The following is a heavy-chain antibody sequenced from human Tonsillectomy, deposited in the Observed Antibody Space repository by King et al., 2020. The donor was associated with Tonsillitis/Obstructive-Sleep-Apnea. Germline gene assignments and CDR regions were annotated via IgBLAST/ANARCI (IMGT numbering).Heavy chain of an antibody. CDR3: AKLSATHGRASTRVDY. CDR1: GFTFSSYG. D-gene: IGHD2-2*01. CDR2: ISYDGSNK. Sequence: VQLVESGGGVVQPGRSLRLSCAASGFTFSSYGMHWVRQAPGKGLEWVAVISYDGSNKYYADSVKGRFTISRDNSKNTLYLQMNSLRDEDTAVYYCAKLSATHGRASTRVDYWGQGTLVTVSS. J-gene: IGHJ4*02. V-gene: IGHV3-30*18.